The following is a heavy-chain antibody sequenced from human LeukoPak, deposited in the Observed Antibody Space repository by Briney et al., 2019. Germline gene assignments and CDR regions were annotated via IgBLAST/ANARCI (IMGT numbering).Heavy chain of an antibody. CDR3: ARHHDGGPKLRLDF. CDR1: GASVSNYY. J-gene: IGHJ4*02. Sequence: SETLSLTCRVSGASVSNYYWSWIRQSPGKGLEWIGFFHYSGSTNYNPSLNIRVTTSIDTSMNQLSLTLVSVTAAATAVYFCARHHDGGPKLRLDFWGLGVLVTVSS. CDR2: FHYSGST. D-gene: IGHD2-15*01. V-gene: IGHV4-59*08.